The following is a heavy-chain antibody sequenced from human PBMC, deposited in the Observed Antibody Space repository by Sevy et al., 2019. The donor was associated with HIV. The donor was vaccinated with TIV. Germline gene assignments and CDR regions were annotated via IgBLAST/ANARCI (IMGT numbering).Heavy chain of an antibody. CDR2: INPKSGDT. V-gene: IGHV1-2*02. CDR3: ARNGYYYDSSGPHDY. D-gene: IGHD3-22*01. J-gene: IGHJ4*02. Sequence: ASVKVSCKASGYTFTDYYLHWVRQAPGQGLEWMGWINPKSGDTNYAQNFQGRVTMTRDTAISAAYMQLSRLSSDDTALYYCARNGYYYDSSGPHDYWGQGSLVTVSS. CDR1: GYTFTDYY.